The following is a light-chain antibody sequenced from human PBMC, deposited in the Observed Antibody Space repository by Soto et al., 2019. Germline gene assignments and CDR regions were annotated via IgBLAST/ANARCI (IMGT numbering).Light chain of an antibody. V-gene: IGLV1-44*01. CDR2: NDN. CDR3: AAWDDSLNARGV. Sequence: QSVLTQPPSASGTPGQRVTISCSGSMSNIGSNAVSWYQQLPGTAPKLLIYNDNQRPSGVPDRFSASKSGTSASLAISGLQSEDGADYYCAAWDDSLNARGVFGGGTKLTVL. CDR1: MSNIGSNA. J-gene: IGLJ3*02.